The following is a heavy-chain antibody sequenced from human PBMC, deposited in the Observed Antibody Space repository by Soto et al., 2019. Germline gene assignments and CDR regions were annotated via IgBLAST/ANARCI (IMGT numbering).Heavy chain of an antibody. CDR2: ISPNSGNI. CDR1: GYTFTRNG. J-gene: IGHJ6*02. Sequence: QVHLVQSGAEVKKPGASVNVSCKTSGYTFTRNGISWVRQAPGQGLEWMGWISPNSGNIKYAQKLQGRVIMTTDTSTSAAYMELRSLRSDDTAVYYCVKDRDSNTWPSRDVWGPGTTVTFSS. D-gene: IGHD3-22*01. V-gene: IGHV1-18*01. CDR3: VKDRDSNTWPSRDV.